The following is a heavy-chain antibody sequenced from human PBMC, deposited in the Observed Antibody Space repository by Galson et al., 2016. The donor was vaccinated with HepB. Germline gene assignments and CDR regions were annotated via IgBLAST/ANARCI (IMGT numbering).Heavy chain of an antibody. CDR3: ARDDPYYGMDV. CDR1: GDTFARYQ. Sequence: VQVSCKASGDTFARYQMHWVRQAPGQGLEWMGIITPSSGSTSYAQKFQGRVTFTRDTSTSTVYMEPFSLKSEDTAVYHCARDDPYYGMDVWGQGTTVTVSS. V-gene: IGHV1-46*01. CDR2: ITPSSGST. J-gene: IGHJ6*02.